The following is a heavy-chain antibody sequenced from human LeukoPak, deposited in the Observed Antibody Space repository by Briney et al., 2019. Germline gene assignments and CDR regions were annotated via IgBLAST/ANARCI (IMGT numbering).Heavy chain of an antibody. CDR1: GDSISPYS. V-gene: IGHV4-4*07. D-gene: IGHD1-7*01. J-gene: IGHJ5*02. CDR2: IFTSGAA. CDR3: ARVHWNYDGLAWFDP. Sequence: SETPSLTCSVSGDSISPYSWTWIRQPAGKGLEWIGRIFTSGAAFYNPSLKSRVTMSIATSKAQFSLRLSSVTAADTAVYYCARVHWNYDGLAWFDPWGQGTLVIVSS.